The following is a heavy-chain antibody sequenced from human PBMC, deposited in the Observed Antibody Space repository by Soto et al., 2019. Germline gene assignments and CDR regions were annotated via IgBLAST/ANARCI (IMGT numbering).Heavy chain of an antibody. Sequence: QVQLQESGPGLVKPSQTLSLTCTVSGASISIGEYYWSWVRQPPGKGLEWIAYIYYSGSTYYNPSLKSRVYISVDTSKNQFSLKLSSVTAADTAVYYCARVGKHPIRLDTWGQGTLVTVSS. J-gene: IGHJ5*02. CDR1: GASISIGEYY. CDR2: IYYSGST. V-gene: IGHV4-30-4*01. CDR3: ARVGKHPIRLDT.